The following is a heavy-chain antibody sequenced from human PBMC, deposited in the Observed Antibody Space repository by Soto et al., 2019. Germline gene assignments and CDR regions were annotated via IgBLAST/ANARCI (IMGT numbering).Heavy chain of an antibody. CDR2: IYYSGST. CDR1: GGSISSYY. V-gene: IGHV4-59*01. CDR3: AAAGYSYGFGYFDY. Sequence: SLTCTVSGGSISSYYWSWIRQPPGKGLEWIGYIYYSGSTNYNPSLKSRVTISVDTSKNQFSLKLSSVTAADTAVYYCAAAGYSYGFGYFDYWAREPWSPSPQ. J-gene: IGHJ4*02. D-gene: IGHD5-18*01.